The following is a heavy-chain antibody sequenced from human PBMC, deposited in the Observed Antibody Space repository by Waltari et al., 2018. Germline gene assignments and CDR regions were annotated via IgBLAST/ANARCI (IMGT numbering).Heavy chain of an antibody. Sequence: QVQLVESGGGVVQPGRSLSLTCAASGFTFSRDGMHWVRQAPGKGLEWVAVIWYDGSNKYYADSVKGRFTISRDNSKNTLYLQMNSLRAEDTAVYYCANSLKNAFDIWGQGTMVTVSS. CDR2: IWYDGSNK. J-gene: IGHJ3*02. CDR3: ANSLKNAFDI. V-gene: IGHV3-33*06. CDR1: GFTFSRDG.